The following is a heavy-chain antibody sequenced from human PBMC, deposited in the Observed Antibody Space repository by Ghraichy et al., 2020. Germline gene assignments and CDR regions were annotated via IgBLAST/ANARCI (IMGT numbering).Heavy chain of an antibody. CDR1: GGTFSSYA. CDR2: IIPIFGTA. J-gene: IGHJ6*02. Sequence: SVKVSCKASGGTFSSYAISWVRQAPGQGLEWMGGIIPIFGTANYAQKFQGRVTITADESTSTAYMELSSLRSEDTAVYYCARDHGYCSSTSCYLRNYYYYGMDVWGQGTTVTVSS. V-gene: IGHV1-69*13. CDR3: ARDHGYCSSTSCYLRNYYYYGMDV. D-gene: IGHD2-2*01.